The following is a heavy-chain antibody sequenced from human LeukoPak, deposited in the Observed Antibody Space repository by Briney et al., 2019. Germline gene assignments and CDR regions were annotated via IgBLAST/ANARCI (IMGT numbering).Heavy chain of an antibody. CDR3: AKDMGYCSGGSCQGGMDV. Sequence: PGGSLRLSCAASGFTVSSNYMSWVRQAPGKGLEWVSAISGSGGSTYYADSVKGRFTISRDNSKNTLYLQMNSLRAEDTAVYYCAKDMGYCSGGSCQGGMDVWGQGTTVTVSS. J-gene: IGHJ6*02. CDR1: GFTVSSNY. CDR2: ISGSGGST. D-gene: IGHD2-15*01. V-gene: IGHV3-23*01.